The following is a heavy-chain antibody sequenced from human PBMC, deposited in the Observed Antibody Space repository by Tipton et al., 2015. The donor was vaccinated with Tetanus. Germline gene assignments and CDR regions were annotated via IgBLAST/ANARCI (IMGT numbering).Heavy chain of an antibody. CDR2: IYISGST. J-gene: IGHJ4*02. Sequence: LRLSCNVSGGSLSSRYWSWIRQTAGKRLEWIGRIYISGSTDYNPSLKTRVSMSVGTSKNQFSLKLSSVTASDTAVYYCARYTSSFDYWGQGTLVTVSS. CDR1: GGSLSSRY. V-gene: IGHV4-4*07. D-gene: IGHD6-6*01. CDR3: ARYTSSFDY.